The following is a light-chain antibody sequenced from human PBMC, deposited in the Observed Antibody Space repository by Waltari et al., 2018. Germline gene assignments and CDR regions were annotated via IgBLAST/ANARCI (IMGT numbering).Light chain of an antibody. CDR3: QKYNSAPWT. CDR1: HGISNY. CDR2: AAS. Sequence: DIQMTQSPSSLSASVVYRVTITCRASHGISNYLAWYQQKPGKVPKLLIYAASTLQSGVPSRFSGSGSGTDFTLTISSLQPEDVATYYCQKYNSAPWTFGQGTKVEIK. V-gene: IGKV1-27*01. J-gene: IGKJ1*01.